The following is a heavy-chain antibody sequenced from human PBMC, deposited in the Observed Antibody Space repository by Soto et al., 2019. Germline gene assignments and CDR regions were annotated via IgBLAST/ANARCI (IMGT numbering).Heavy chain of an antibody. CDR3: ARDPYLGDHQY. V-gene: IGHV1-18*01. J-gene: IGHJ4*02. D-gene: IGHD3-16*01. CDR2: ISAYSGMT. CDR1: GYTFTTYG. Sequence: QVQLVQSGGEVKKPGASVKVSCKTSGYTFTTYGISWGRQAPGQGLEWVGWISAYSGMTPYAQKFQGKGTMTTDTSTNTAYLELRSLRSDDTAVYYCARDPYLGDHQYWGQGTLVTVSS.